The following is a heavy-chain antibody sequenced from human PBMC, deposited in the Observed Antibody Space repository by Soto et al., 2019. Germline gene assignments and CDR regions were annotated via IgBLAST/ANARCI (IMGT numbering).Heavy chain of an antibody. D-gene: IGHD3-22*01. CDR2: IYHSGST. V-gene: IGHV4-30-2*01. Sequence: KPSETLSLTCAVSGDSISSGGYSWNWIRQPPGKGLEWIGYIYHSGSTNYNPSLKSRVTISVDRSKNQFSLKLSSVTAADTAVYYCARRPNYYDSSRNWFDPWGQGTLVTVSS. J-gene: IGHJ5*02. CDR3: ARRPNYYDSSRNWFDP. CDR1: GDSISSGGYS.